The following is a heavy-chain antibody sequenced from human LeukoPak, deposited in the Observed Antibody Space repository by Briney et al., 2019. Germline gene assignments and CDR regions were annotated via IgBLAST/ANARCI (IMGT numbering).Heavy chain of an antibody. Sequence: ASVKVSCKAPGGTFSSYAISWVRQAPGQGLEWMGGIIPIFGTANYAQKFQGRVTITADKSTSTAYMELSSLRSEDTAVYYCARDRDSSGWYSFGGEASRVLGYWGQGTLVTVSS. J-gene: IGHJ4*02. D-gene: IGHD6-19*01. CDR2: IIPIFGTA. CDR3: ARDRDSSGWYSFGGEASRVLGY. V-gene: IGHV1-69*06. CDR1: GGTFSSYA.